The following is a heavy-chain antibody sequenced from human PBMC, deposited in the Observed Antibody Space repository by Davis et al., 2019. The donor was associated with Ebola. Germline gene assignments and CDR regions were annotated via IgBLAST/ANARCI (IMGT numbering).Heavy chain of an antibody. Sequence: GSTNYNPSLKRRVTISVDTSKNHFSLKLSSVTAAGTAVYYCARRRATQLDFEYWGQGTLVTVSS. CDR2: GST. CDR3: ARRRATQLDFEY. J-gene: IGHJ4*02. D-gene: IGHD2-15*01. V-gene: IGHV4-61*03.